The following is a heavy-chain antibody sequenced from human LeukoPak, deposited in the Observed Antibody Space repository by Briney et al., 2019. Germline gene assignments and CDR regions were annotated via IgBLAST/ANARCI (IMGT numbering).Heavy chain of an antibody. J-gene: IGHJ6*02. Sequence: ASVKVSCKASGYTFTGYYMHWVRQAPGQGLEWMGWINPNSGGTNYAQKFQGRVTMTRDTSISTAYMELSRLRSDDTAVYYCARENHVWNEAYYYGMDVWGQGTTVTVSS. V-gene: IGHV1-2*02. CDR3: ARENHVWNEAYYYGMDV. D-gene: IGHD1-1*01. CDR2: INPNSGGT. CDR1: GYTFTGYY.